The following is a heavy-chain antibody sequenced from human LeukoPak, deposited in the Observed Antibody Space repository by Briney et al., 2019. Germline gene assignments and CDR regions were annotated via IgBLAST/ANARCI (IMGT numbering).Heavy chain of an antibody. CDR2: ISYSSSTI. CDR3: ASAGSTTLSRWFDH. J-gene: IGHJ5*02. V-gene: IGHV3-48*02. Sequence: PGGSLRLSCAASAFPFSSYSMTWVRQAPGKGLEWLSYISYSSSTIFYAGSVKGRFTISRNNAKNSLYLQMNSLRDEDTAVYYCASAGSTTLSRWFDHWGQGSLVTVSS. CDR1: AFPFSSYS. D-gene: IGHD1-1*01.